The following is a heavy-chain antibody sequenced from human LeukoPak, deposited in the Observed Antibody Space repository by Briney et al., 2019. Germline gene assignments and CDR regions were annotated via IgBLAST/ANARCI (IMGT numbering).Heavy chain of an antibody. V-gene: IGHV1-46*01. CDR3: AREGSYFHY. J-gene: IGHJ4*02. CDR2: IYPRDGST. D-gene: IGHD1-26*01. Sequence: GASVKVSCKASGYTFTSNYIHWVRQAPGQGLEWMGMIYPRDGSTSYAQKFQGRVTMTRDTSASTVYMELSSLRSEDTAVYYCAREGSYFHYWGQGTLVTVSS. CDR1: GYTFTSNY.